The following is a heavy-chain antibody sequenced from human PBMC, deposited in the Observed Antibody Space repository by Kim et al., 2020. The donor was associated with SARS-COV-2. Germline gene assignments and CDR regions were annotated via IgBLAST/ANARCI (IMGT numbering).Heavy chain of an antibody. J-gene: IGHJ4*02. Sequence: SVQGRITISRDGSSTVAYLQMNSLRTEDTAVYFCARGYDFRSASRGFYFDFWGQGTLVTVSS. D-gene: IGHD3-3*01. V-gene: IGHV3-49*01. CDR3: ARGYDFRSASRGFYFDF.